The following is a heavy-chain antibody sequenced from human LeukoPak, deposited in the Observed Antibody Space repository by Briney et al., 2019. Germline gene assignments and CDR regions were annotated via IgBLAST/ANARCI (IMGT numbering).Heavy chain of an antibody. CDR3: ARDGLYYDFWSGYYYYYGMDV. CDR2: IYYSGST. CDR1: GGSISSGDYY. D-gene: IGHD3-3*01. J-gene: IGHJ6*02. Sequence: SQTLSPTCTVSGGSISSGDYYWSWIRQPPGKGLEWIGYIYYSGSTYYNPSLKSRVTISVDTSKNQFSLKLSSVTAADTAVYYCARDGLYYDFWSGYYYYYGMDVWGQGTTVTVSS. V-gene: IGHV4-30-4*01.